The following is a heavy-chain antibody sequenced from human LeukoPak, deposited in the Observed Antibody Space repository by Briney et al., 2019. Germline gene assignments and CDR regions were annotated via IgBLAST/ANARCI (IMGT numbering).Heavy chain of an antibody. CDR2: ISGSGDDT. Sequence: QAGGSLRLSCAASGFTFSSFAMTWVRQAPGKGLEWVSSISGSGDDTYYADSVKGRFSISRDNSKITLYLQMNSLRAEDTAIYYCAKENSKFSGKYPPDHWGQGTLVIVSS. CDR1: GFTFSSFA. J-gene: IGHJ4*02. V-gene: IGHV3-23*01. CDR3: AKENSKFSGKYPPDH. D-gene: IGHD2-2*01.